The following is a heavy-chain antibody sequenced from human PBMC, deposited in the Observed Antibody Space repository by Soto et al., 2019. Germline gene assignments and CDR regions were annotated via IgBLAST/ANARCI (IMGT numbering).Heavy chain of an antibody. CDR1: GGSFSGYY. Sequence: PSETLSLTCAVYGGSFSGYYWSWIRQPPGKGLEWIGELNPSGSTNYHPSLKSRVTISADTSKNQFSLRLNFVTAADSPLYYCARGREQWLVDAFDIWGQGTMVTVSS. J-gene: IGHJ3*02. CDR3: ARGREQWLVDAFDI. CDR2: LNPSGST. D-gene: IGHD6-19*01. V-gene: IGHV4-34*01.